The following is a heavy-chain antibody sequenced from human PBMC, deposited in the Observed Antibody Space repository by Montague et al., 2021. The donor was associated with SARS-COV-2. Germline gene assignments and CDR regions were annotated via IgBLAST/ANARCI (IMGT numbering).Heavy chain of an antibody. V-gene: IGHV4-39*01. CDR1: GGSISSSSYY. D-gene: IGHD3-22*01. Sequence: SETLSLTCTVSGGSISSSSYYWGSIRQPPRQGLEWIGSIYYRGSTYYNPSLKSRVTISVDTPKNQFSLKLSSVTAADTAVYYCARQSVNYYDSSCYPFDYWGQGTLVTVSS. CDR3: ARQSVNYYDSSCYPFDY. J-gene: IGHJ4*02. CDR2: IYYRGST.